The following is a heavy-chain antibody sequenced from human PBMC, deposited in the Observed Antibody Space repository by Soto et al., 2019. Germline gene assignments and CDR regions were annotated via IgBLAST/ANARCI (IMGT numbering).Heavy chain of an antibody. V-gene: IGHV4-39*01. CDR2: IYYSGST. CDR1: GGAISSSSYY. Sequence: SETLSLTCTVSGGAISSSSYYWGWIRQPPGKGLEWIGSIYYSGSTYYNPSLKSRVTISVDTSKNQFSLKLSSVTAADTAVYYCAKGGSGSYSNAFDIWGQGTMVTVSS. CDR3: AKGGSGSYSNAFDI. D-gene: IGHD3-10*01. J-gene: IGHJ3*02.